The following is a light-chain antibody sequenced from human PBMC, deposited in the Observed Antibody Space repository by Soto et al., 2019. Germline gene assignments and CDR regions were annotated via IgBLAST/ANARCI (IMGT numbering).Light chain of an antibody. CDR2: DNN. V-gene: IGLV1-51*01. Sequence: QSVLTQPPSVSAAPGQKVTISCSGSSSNIGNEYLSWYQHLPGTAPKLVIYDNNKRPSGIPDRFSGSKSGTSATLDITGPQSVDEAEYYCATWDSSLSGVVFGGGTKVTVL. CDR1: SSNIGNEY. CDR3: ATWDSSLSGVV. J-gene: IGLJ2*01.